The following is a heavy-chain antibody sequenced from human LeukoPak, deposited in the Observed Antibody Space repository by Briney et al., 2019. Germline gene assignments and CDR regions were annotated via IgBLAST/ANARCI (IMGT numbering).Heavy chain of an antibody. V-gene: IGHV1-18*04. CDR1: GYTFTGYY. D-gene: IGHD2-2*01. CDR2: ISAYNGNT. J-gene: IGHJ4*02. Sequence: ASVKVSCKASGYTFTGYYMHWVRQAPGQGLEWMGWISAYNGNTNYAQKLQGRVTMTTDTSTSTAYMELRSLRSDDTAVYYCAREGPSGPAWDYWGQGALVTVSS. CDR3: AREGPSGPAWDY.